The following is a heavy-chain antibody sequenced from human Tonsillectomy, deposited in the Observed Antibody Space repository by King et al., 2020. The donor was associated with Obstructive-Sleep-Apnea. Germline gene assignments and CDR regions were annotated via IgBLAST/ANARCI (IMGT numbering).Heavy chain of an antibody. CDR2: IFDDGDNK. D-gene: IGHD3-10*01. CDR3: AREYYGSGTDAFDL. Sequence: VQLVESGGGVVQPGRSLRLSCEASGFIFSSYAMHWVRQTPGKGLAWVAVIFDDGDNKDYADSVKGRFTISRVNSESTMYLQMNNLRPEDTAIYYCAREYYGSGTDAFDLWGQGTMVTVSS. J-gene: IGHJ3*01. CDR1: GFIFSSYA. V-gene: IGHV3-30*04.